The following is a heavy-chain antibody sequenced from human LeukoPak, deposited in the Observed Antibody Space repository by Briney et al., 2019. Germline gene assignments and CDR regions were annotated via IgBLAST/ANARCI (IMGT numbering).Heavy chain of an antibody. Sequence: GGSLRLSCAASGFTFSSYGMHWVRQAPGKGLEWVAVTWYDGSNKYYADSVKGRFTISRDNSKNTLYLQMNSLRAEDTAVYYSARQPYSSGLAVALLFSGRAAPNCFDPWPQGTLLPVPS. CDR3: ARQPYSSGLAVALLFSGRAAPNCFDP. D-gene: IGHD6-19*01. J-gene: IGHJ5*02. CDR1: GFTFSSYG. CDR2: TWYDGSNK. V-gene: IGHV3-33*01.